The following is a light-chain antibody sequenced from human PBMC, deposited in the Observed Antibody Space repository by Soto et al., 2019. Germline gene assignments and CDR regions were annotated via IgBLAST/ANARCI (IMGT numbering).Light chain of an antibody. V-gene: IGKV3-20*01. CDR1: QSVSNNY. Sequence: EIVLTQSPGTLSLSPCEGATLSCSASQSVSNNYLAWYQQKPGQAPRLLIYGASNRATGIPDRFSGSGSGTEFTLTISSLQSDDFATYYCQQYNSYPLTFGGGTKVDIK. CDR3: QQYNSYPLT. CDR2: GAS. J-gene: IGKJ4*01.